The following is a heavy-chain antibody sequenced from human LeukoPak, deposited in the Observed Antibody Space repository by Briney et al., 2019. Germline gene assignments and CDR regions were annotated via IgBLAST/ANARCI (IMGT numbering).Heavy chain of an antibody. J-gene: IGHJ4*02. D-gene: IGHD4/OR15-4a*01. CDR3: ARDQGLYMGPYYFDY. CDR1: GFTFSSYA. V-gene: IGHV3-23*01. CDR2: ISGSGGST. Sequence: GGSLRLSCAASGFTFSSYAMSWVRQAPGKGLEWVSAISGSGGSTDYADSVKGRFTISRDNSKNSLSLQMNSLRDEDTAVYYCARDQGLYMGPYYFDYWGQGTLVTVSS.